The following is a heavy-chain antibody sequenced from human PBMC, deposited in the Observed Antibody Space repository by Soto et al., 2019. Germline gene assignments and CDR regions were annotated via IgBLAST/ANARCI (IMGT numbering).Heavy chain of an antibody. CDR1: GFTFSNYV. Sequence: PGGSLRLSCAASGFTFSNYVMHWVRQAPGKGLEYVSAISSNGGSTYYADSVKGRFTISRDNSKNTLYLQMGSLRAEDMAVYYCARGSSSLRHAFDIWGQGTMVTVSS. D-gene: IGHD6-6*01. J-gene: IGHJ3*02. CDR2: ISSNGGST. CDR3: ARGSSSLRHAFDI. V-gene: IGHV3-64*02.